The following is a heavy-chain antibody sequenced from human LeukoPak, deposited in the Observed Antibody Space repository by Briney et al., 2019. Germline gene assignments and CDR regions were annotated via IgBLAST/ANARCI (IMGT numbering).Heavy chain of an antibody. CDR3: ARGWVVAATNFDY. J-gene: IGHJ4*02. Sequence: SETLSLTCAVYGGSFSGYYWSWIRQPPGKGLKWIGEINHSGGTNYNPSLKSRVTISVDTSKNQFSLKLSSVTAADTAVYYCARGWVVAATNFDYWGQGTLVTVSS. CDR2: INHSGGT. V-gene: IGHV4-34*01. CDR1: GGSFSGYY. D-gene: IGHD2-15*01.